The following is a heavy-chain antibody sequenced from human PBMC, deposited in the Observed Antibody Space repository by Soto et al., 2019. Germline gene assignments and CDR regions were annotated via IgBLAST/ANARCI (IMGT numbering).Heavy chain of an antibody. CDR3: ARDKGDGYGVDY. J-gene: IGHJ4*02. CDR1: GFTFSSYW. CDR2: INSDGTST. V-gene: IGHV3-74*01. Sequence: EVPLVESGGGLVQPGGSLRLSCAASGFTFSSYWMHWVRQAPGKGLVWVSRINSDGTSTSYADSVKGRFTISRDNAKNTLYLQMNSLRAEDTAVYYCARDKGDGYGVDYWGQGTLVTVSS. D-gene: IGHD5-12*01.